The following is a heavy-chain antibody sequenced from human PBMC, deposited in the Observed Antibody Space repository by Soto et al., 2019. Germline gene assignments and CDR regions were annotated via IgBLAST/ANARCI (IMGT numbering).Heavy chain of an antibody. Sequence: QVQLVQSGAEVKKPGSSVKVSCKTSGGSFSNYAFSWVRQAPGQGLEWMGAIIPMFGTPNYAQMFQGRVTITADESTNTAYMEVTSLRSEDSAVYYCARGATVTREYLYRMDVWGQGTTVTVSS. J-gene: IGHJ6*02. CDR3: ARGATVTREYLYRMDV. V-gene: IGHV1-69*01. D-gene: IGHD4-4*01. CDR1: GGSFSNYA. CDR2: IIPMFGTP.